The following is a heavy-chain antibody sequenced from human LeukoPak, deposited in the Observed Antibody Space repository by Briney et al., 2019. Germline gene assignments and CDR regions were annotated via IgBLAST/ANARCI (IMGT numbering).Heavy chain of an antibody. CDR2: INHSGSA. D-gene: IGHD6-13*01. CDR1: GGSFSDYY. J-gene: IGHJ5*02. V-gene: IGHV4-34*01. Sequence: SETLSPTCAVYGGSFSDYYWSWIRQSPEKGLEWIGEINHSGSANYNPSLKSRVTMSVDTSKNQVSLKMSSVTAADTAVYYCARPGLPAAGHWFDPWGQGTLVTVSS. CDR3: ARPGLPAAGHWFDP.